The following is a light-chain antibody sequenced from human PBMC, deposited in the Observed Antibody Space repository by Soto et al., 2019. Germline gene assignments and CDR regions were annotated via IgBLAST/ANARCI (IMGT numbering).Light chain of an antibody. Sequence: DIQMTQSPSSLSASVGDRVTITCRASQGINIFLLWFQQKPGKAPKSLIYAASNLRSGVPSRFSGSGSGTNVTLTISSLQPDDFATYYCQQYSSYPGTFGQGTKVEIK. CDR3: QQYSSYPGT. CDR1: QGINIF. CDR2: AAS. J-gene: IGKJ1*01. V-gene: IGKV1-16*01.